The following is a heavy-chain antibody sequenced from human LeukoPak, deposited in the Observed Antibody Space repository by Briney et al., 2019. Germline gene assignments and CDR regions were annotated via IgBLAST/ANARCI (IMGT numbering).Heavy chain of an antibody. CDR3: ARGHGWVDY. V-gene: IGHV5-10-1*01. CDR1: GYTFTNNW. CDR2: INPSDSNT. Sequence: GESLRISCKGSGYTFTNNWISWVRQMPGKGLEWMGRINPSDSNTDYSPSFQGHVTISADKSINTVYLQWGSLKASDTAMYYCARGHGWVDYWGQGALVTVSS. J-gene: IGHJ4*02. D-gene: IGHD6-19*01.